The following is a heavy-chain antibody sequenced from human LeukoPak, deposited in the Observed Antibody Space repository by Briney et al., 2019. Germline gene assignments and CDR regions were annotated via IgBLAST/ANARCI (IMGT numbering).Heavy chain of an antibody. V-gene: IGHV1-46*01. CDR1: GYTFTSYY. J-gene: IGHJ4*02. CDR2: INPSGGST. CDR3: ARDDGSSWFARSAGDY. Sequence: GASVKVSCKASGYTFTSYYMHWVRQAPGQGLEWMGIINPSGGSTGYAQMFQGRVTMTRDTSTSTVYMELSSLRSEDTAVYYCARDDGSSWFARSAGDYWGQGTLVTVSS. D-gene: IGHD6-13*01.